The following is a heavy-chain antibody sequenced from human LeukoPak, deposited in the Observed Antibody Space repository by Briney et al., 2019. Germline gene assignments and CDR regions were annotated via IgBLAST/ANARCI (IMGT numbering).Heavy chain of an antibody. Sequence: SETLSLTCTVSGGSISSHYWSWIRQPPGKGLEWIGYIYFSGYTNYNPSLKSRVTISVDTSKNQFSLKLSSVTAADTAVYYCARDGGSGLFDYWGQGTLVTVSS. CDR1: GGSISSHY. CDR2: IYFSGYT. CDR3: ARDGGSGLFDY. V-gene: IGHV4-59*11. J-gene: IGHJ4*02. D-gene: IGHD3-10*01.